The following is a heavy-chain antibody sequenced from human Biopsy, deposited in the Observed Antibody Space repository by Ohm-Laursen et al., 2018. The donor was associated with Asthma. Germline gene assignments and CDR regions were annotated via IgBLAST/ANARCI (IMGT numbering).Heavy chain of an antibody. CDR1: GFVFRSHA. CDR2: VSYDGGVA. CDR3: AKRRGYSDLTDFDH. Sequence: SLRLSCTASGFVFRSHAMHWVLQAPGKGLEWVSVVSYDGGVAHYADSMKGRFTISRDNAKCTLYLQMNRLRTDDTAVYYCAKRRGYSDLTDFDHWGQGTLVTVSS. D-gene: IGHD3-3*01. J-gene: IGHJ4*02. V-gene: IGHV3-30*18.